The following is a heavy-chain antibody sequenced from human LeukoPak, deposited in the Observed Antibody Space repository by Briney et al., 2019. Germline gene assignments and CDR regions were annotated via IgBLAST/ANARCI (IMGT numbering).Heavy chain of an antibody. J-gene: IGHJ5*02. V-gene: IGHV1-18*01. CDR2: ISAYNGNT. CDR3: ASLVAWYNWFDP. Sequence: ASVKVSCKASGYTVTSYGISWVRQAPGQGLEWMGWISAYNGNTNYAQKLQGRVTMTTDTSTSTAYMELRSLRSDDTAVYYCASLVAWYNWFDPWGQGTLLTVSS. D-gene: IGHD2-2*01. CDR1: GYTVTSYG.